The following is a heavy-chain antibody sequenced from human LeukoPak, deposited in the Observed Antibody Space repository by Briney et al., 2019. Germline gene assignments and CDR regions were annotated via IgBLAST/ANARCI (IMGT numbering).Heavy chain of an antibody. D-gene: IGHD3-22*01. Sequence: SETLSLTCTVSGGSISSSSYYWGWIRQPPGRGLEWIGSIYYSGSTYYNPSLKSRVTISVDTSKNQFSLKLSSVTAADTAVYYCARDRCYDSSGLDYWGQGTLVTVSS. J-gene: IGHJ4*02. V-gene: IGHV4-39*07. CDR1: GGSISSSSYY. CDR2: IYYSGST. CDR3: ARDRCYDSSGLDY.